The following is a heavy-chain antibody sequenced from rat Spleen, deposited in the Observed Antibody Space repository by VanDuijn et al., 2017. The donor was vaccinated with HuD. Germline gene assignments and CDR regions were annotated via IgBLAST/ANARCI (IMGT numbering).Heavy chain of an antibody. J-gene: IGHJ2*01. V-gene: IGHV5-22*01. D-gene: IGHD1-9*01. CDR1: GFTFSDYG. CDR3: VRHGYTRYYFDY. Sequence: EVQLVESGGGLVQPGRSLKLSCAASGFTFSDYGMAWVRQAPKKGLEWVASISYEGSSTYYGDSVKGRFTISRDNAKSSLYLQMDSLRSGDTATYYCVRHGYTRYYFDYWGQGVMVTVSS. CDR2: ISYEGSST.